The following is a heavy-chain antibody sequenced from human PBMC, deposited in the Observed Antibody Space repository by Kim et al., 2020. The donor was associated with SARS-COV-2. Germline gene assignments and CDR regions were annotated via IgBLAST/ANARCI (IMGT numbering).Heavy chain of an antibody. D-gene: IGHD1-26*01. CDR2: IIPIFGTA. V-gene: IGHV1-69*13. Sequence: SVKVSCKASGGTFSSYAISWVRQAPGQGLEWMGGIIPIFGTANYAQKFQGRVTITADESTSTAYMELSSLRSEDTAVYYCSRGAQADQWELFGAFDIWGQGTMVTVSS. CDR1: GGTFSSYA. J-gene: IGHJ3*02. CDR3: SRGAQADQWELFGAFDI.